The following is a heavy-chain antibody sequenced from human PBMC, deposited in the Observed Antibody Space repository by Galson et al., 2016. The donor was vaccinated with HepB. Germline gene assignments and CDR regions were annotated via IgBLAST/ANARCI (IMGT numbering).Heavy chain of an antibody. V-gene: IGHV2-5*01. CDR1: GFSLSTSAEG. J-gene: IGHJ4*02. Sequence: PALVKPTQTLTLTCTFSGFSLSTSAEGVGWIRQPPGKALEWLGTLYWQDDKSYSPTLRSRLTITKDNSKHQVVLKMTNKDPVDTATYYCAHRPQGGSGNFGYLGQGTLVTVSS. CDR3: AHRPQGGSGNFGY. CDR2: LYWQDDK. D-gene: IGHD3-10*01.